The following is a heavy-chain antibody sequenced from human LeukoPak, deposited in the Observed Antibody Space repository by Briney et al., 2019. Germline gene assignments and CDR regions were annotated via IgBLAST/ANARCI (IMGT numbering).Heavy chain of an antibody. CDR1: GSTFTGYY. CDR2: INTNSGGT. CDR3: ARGGYSGRFDP. D-gene: IGHD5-12*01. Sequence: ASVKVSCTASGSTFTGYYIQWVRQAPGQGLEWMGWINTNSGGTNYAQKFQGRVTITTETTTSTANMELRSLRSDDTAVYYCARGGYSGRFDPWGQGTLVTVSS. J-gene: IGHJ5*02. V-gene: IGHV1-2*02.